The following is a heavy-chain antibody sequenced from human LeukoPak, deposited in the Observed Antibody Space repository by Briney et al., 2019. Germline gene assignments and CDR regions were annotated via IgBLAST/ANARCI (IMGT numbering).Heavy chain of an antibody. J-gene: IGHJ4*02. V-gene: IGHV3-53*01. CDR2: IYSGGST. D-gene: IGHD5-12*01. CDR1: GFTVSSNY. CDR3: ASSYGGYDLNFDY. Sequence: GGSLRLSCAASGFTVSSNYMSWVRQAPGKGLEWVSVIYSGGSTYYADSVKGRFTISRDNSKNTLYLQMNSLRAEDTAVSYCASSYGGYDLNFDYWGQGTLVTVSS.